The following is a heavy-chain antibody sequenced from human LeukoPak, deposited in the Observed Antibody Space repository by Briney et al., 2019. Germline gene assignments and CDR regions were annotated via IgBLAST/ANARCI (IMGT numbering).Heavy chain of an antibody. D-gene: IGHD6-13*01. CDR2: IFYSGRT. J-gene: IGHJ4*02. V-gene: IGHV4-39*07. Sequence: SETLSLTCTVSGGSISSSSYYWGWIRQPPGKGLEWIGSIFYSGRTYYNPSLKSRVTMSVDTSKNQFSLRLSSVNAADTAVYYCARDILATSIAAPYYWGQGTLVTVSS. CDR1: GGSISSSSYY. CDR3: ARDILATSIAAPYY.